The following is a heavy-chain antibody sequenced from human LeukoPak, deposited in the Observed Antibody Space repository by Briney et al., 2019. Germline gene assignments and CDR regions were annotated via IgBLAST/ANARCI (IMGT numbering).Heavy chain of an antibody. D-gene: IGHD3-16*01. V-gene: IGHV3-23*01. CDR2: ISRSGDKT. Sequence: GGSLRLSCAASGFTFSSHDMNWVRQAPGKGLEWVSGISRSGDKTYYAESVKGRFTISRDNAKNTLYLQMNSLRAEDTAVCFCAKGAYALVPYYYYYYMDVWGKGTAVTVSS. CDR1: GFTFSSHD. CDR3: AKGAYALVPYYYYYYMDV. J-gene: IGHJ6*03.